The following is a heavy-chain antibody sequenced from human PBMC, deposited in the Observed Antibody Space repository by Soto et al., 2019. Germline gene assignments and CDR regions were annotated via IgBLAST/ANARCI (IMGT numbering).Heavy chain of an antibody. CDR3: ARCVYYDGGSGPGGQYAFES. CDR2: IYHSGST. CDR1: GGSISSGGYS. J-gene: IGHJ3*02. D-gene: IGHD3-3*01. V-gene: IGHV4-30-2*01. Sequence: TLSLTCAVSGGSISSGGYSWSWIRQPPGKGLEWIGYIYHSGSTYYNPSLKSRVTISVDRSKNQFSLKLSSVTAADTAVYYCARCVYYDGGSGPGGQYAFESWGQGTMVTV.